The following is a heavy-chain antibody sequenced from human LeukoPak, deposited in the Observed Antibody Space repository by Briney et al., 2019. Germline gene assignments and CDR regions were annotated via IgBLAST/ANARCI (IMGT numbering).Heavy chain of an antibody. D-gene: IGHD6-6*01. CDR3: ARRSTLFYFDY. CDR2: IYYSGST. CDR1: GFTFSDYY. J-gene: IGHJ4*02. Sequence: PGGSLRLSCAASGFTFSDYYMMWIRQAPGKGLEWIGSIYYSGSTYYNPSLKGRVTMSVDTSKSQFSLHLNSVTAADTAVFYCARRSTLFYFDYWGQGALVTVSS. V-gene: IGHV4-38-2*01.